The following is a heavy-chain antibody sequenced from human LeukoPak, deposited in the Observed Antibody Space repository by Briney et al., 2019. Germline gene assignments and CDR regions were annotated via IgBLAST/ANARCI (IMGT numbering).Heavy chain of an antibody. CDR1: GFSFISYG. J-gene: IGHJ4*02. Sequence: PGGSLRLSCAASGFSFISYGMHWVRQAPGKGLEWVGVISDDGRSKDYADSVKGRFTISGDNSKDTLYLQMNSLRDEDTAVYYCAKRPSDYADYVTYFDYWGQGTLVTVSS. D-gene: IGHD4-17*01. CDR3: AKRPSDYADYVTYFDY. CDR2: ISDDGRSK. V-gene: IGHV3-30*18.